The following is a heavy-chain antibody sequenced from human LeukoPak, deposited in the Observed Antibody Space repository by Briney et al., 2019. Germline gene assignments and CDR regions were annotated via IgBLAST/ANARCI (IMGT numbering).Heavy chain of an antibody. CDR1: GGSFSGYY. D-gene: IGHD1-26*01. V-gene: IGHV4-34*01. J-gene: IGHJ4*02. CDR3: ATAVGPIDY. CDR2: INHSGST. Sequence: PSETLSLTCAVYGGSFSGYYWSWIRQPPGKGLEWIGEINHSGSTNYNPSLKSRVTISVDTSKNQFSLKLSSVTASDTAVYYCATAVGPIDYWGQGTLVTVSS.